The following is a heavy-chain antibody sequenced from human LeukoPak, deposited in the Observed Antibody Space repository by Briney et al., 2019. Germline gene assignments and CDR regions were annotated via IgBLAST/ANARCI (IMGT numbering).Heavy chain of an antibody. J-gene: IGHJ4*02. D-gene: IGHD3-22*01. CDR2: LSGSGGNT. CDR1: GFTFSSYA. Sequence: PGGSPRLCCAASGFTFSSYAMNWVRQAPGKGLEWVSALSGSGGNTNYADSVKGRFTISRDNSKNTLYLQMNSLRAEDTAVYYCAKGNGENYYDSSGYYFWGQGTLVTVSS. V-gene: IGHV3-23*01. CDR3: AKGNGENYYDSSGYYF.